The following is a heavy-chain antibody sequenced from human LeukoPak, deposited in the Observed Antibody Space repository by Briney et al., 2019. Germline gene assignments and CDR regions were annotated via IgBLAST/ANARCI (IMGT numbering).Heavy chain of an antibody. CDR3: ARVDPEHYYYYGMDV. V-gene: IGHV4-59*01. J-gene: IGHJ6*02. CDR2: IYYSGST. CDR1: GGSISSYY. Sequence: SETLSLTCTVSGGSISSYYWSWIRQPPGKGLEWIGYIYYSGSTNYNPSLKSRVTISVDTSKNQFSLKLSSVTAADTAVYHCARVDPEHYYYYGMDVWGQGTTVTVSS.